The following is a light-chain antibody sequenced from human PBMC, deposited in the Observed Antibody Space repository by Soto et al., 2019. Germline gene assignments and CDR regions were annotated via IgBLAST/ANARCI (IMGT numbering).Light chain of an antibody. J-gene: IGLJ2*01. CDR1: SRDIGAYNF. CDR3: TSWTTSTTMI. CDR2: DVN. V-gene: IGLV2-14*03. Sequence: CALTKPASGSGAAGGWSSISRNGISRDIGAYNFVSWYQQHPGKAPKLMLYDVNIRPSGVSNRFSGSKSGNTASLTISGLQAEDEADYYCTSWTTSTTMIFGGGTKVTVL.